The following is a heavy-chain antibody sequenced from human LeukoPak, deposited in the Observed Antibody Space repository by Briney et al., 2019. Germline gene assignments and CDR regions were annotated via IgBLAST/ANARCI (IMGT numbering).Heavy chain of an antibody. CDR3: ARGRYYYDSSAYFDY. D-gene: IGHD3-22*01. J-gene: IGHJ4*02. CDR2: IYYSGST. V-gene: IGHV4-31*03. CDR1: GGSISSGGYY. Sequence: SETLSLTCTVSGGSISSGGYYWSWIRQHPGKGLAWIGYIYYSGSTYYNPSLKSRVTISVDTSKNQFSLKLSSVTAADTAVYYCARGRYYYDSSAYFDYWGQGTLVTVSS.